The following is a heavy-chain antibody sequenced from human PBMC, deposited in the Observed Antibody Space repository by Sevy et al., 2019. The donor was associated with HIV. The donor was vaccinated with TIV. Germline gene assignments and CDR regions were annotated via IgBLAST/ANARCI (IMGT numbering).Heavy chain of an antibody. CDR1: GFTFSSYA. J-gene: IGHJ6*02. D-gene: IGHD4-17*01. CDR2: ISSNGSNK. CDR3: ASDYGDYPPNYYYYIGMDV. Sequence: GGSMRLSCAASGFTFSSYAMHWVRQAPDKGLEWVAVISSNGSNKYYADSLKGRFTISRDNSKNTLYLQMNSLRAEDTAVYYCASDYGDYPPNYYYYIGMDVWGQGTTVTVSS. V-gene: IGHV3-30-3*01.